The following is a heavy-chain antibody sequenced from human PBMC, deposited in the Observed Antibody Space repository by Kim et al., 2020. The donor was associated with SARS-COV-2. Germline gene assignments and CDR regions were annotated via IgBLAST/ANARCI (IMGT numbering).Heavy chain of an antibody. CDR2: IYYSGST. D-gene: IGHD3-22*01. J-gene: IGHJ5*02. V-gene: IGHV4-31*03. Sequence: SETLSLTCTVSGGSISSGGYYWSWIRQHPGKGLEWIGYIYYSGSTYYNPSLKSRVTISVDTSKNQFSLKLSSVTAADTAVYYCARNIGITMIVVVTGWFDPWGREPWSPSPQ. CDR1: GGSISSGGYY. CDR3: ARNIGITMIVVVTGWFDP.